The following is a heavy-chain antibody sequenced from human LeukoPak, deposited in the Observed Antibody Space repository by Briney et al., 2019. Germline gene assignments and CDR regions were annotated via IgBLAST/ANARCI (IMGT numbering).Heavy chain of an antibody. Sequence: AGSLRLSSAASGFTFSSYGMDWVPQAPGKGLEWVAVIWNDGRNKYYTDSAKVRFTISRDNYKNTLYLQMNSLRAEDTAVYYCAGGVAGTFDYWGRGTLVSVSS. CDR1: GFTFSSYG. CDR3: AGGVAGTFDY. V-gene: IGHV3-33*08. J-gene: IGHJ4*02. CDR2: IWNDGRNK. D-gene: IGHD1/OR15-1a*01.